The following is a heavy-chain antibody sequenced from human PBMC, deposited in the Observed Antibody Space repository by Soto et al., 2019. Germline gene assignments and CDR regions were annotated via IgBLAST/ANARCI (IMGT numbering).Heavy chain of an antibody. J-gene: IGHJ3*02. CDR3: SNLAGGWYEAFGI. V-gene: IGHV3-23*01. Sequence: EVQLLESGGGLVQPGGSLRLSCAASGFTFSSYAMTWVRQAPGKGLEWVSSISGSGGSTYYADSVKGRFTISRDNSKNTRDLQINSLRAEDTAVYYCSNLAGGWYEAFGIWCQGTMVTVSS. CDR1: GFTFSSYA. CDR2: ISGSGGST. D-gene: IGHD6-19*01.